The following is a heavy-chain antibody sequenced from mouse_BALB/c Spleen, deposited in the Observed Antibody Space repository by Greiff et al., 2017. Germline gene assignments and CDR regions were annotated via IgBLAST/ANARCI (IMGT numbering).Heavy chain of an antibody. D-gene: IGHD2-2*01. V-gene: IGHV1-7*01. CDR2: INPSTGYT. CDR3: ARSHGSAWFAY. J-gene: IGHJ3*01. Sequence: VKLMESGAELAKPGASVKMSCKASGYTFTSYWMHWVKQRPGQGLEWIGYINPSTGYTEYNQKFKDKATLTADKSSSTAYMQLSSLTSEDSAVYYCARSHGSAWFAYWGQGTLVTVSA. CDR1: GYTFTSYW.